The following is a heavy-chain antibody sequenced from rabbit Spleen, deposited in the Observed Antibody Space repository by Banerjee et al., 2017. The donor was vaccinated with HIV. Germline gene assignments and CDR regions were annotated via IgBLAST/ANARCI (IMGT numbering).Heavy chain of an antibody. CDR1: GFDFSSRYY. J-gene: IGHJ6*01. Sequence: QSLEESGGDLVKPGASLTLTCKASGFDFSSRYYMCWVRQAPGKGLEWIACIYIASGSTYYASWAKGRFTISKTSSTTVTLQMTSLTAADTATYFCARDTSTSFSSYGMDLWGPGTLVTVS. CDR3: ARDTSTSFSSYGMDL. D-gene: IGHD1-1*01. CDR2: IYIASGST. V-gene: IGHV1S40*01.